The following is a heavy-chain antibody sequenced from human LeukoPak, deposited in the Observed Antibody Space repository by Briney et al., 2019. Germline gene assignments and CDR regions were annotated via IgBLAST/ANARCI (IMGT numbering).Heavy chain of an antibody. D-gene: IGHD3-3*01. V-gene: IGHV1-69*06. Sequence: SVKVSCKASGGTFSSYAISWVRQAPGQGLEWMGGIIPIFGTANYAQKFQGRVTITADKSTSTAYMELSSLRSEDTAVYYCARQPDFWSGYYTVPHTGWFDPWGQGTLVTVSS. CDR3: ARQPDFWSGYYTVPHTGWFDP. CDR1: GGTFSSYA. J-gene: IGHJ5*02. CDR2: IIPIFGTA.